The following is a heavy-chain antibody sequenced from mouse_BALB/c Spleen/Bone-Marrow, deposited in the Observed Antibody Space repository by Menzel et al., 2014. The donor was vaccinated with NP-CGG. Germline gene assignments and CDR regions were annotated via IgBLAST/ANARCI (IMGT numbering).Heavy chain of an antibody. V-gene: IGHV3-2*02. J-gene: IGHJ1*01. Sequence: EVKLQESGPGLVKPSQSLSLTCTVTGYSITSDYAWNCLRQFPGNKLEWMGYINYSGTTSYNPFLNSRISITRDTSKNKFFLQLNSVTTEDTATYYCARSLNFDVWGAGTTVTVSS. CDR3: ARSLNFDV. CDR1: GYSITSDYA. CDR2: INYSGTT.